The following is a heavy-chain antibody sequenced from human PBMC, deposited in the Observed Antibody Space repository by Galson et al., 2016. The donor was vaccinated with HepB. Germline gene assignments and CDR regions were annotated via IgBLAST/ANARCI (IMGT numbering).Heavy chain of an antibody. Sequence: TLSLTCIVSGGSISNDFYYWSWIRQHPGKGLEWIGYIHYSGNTYYNPSLKTRVIISLDTSKNQFTLKLSSVTAADTAVYYCARQPGRNKWFDPWGQGTLVTVSS. CDR2: IHYSGNT. V-gene: IGHV4-31*03. CDR3: ARQPGRNKWFDP. J-gene: IGHJ5*02. CDR1: GGSISNDFYY.